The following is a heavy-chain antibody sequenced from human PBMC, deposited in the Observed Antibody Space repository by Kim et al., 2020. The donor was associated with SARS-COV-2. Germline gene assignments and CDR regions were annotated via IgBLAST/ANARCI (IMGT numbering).Heavy chain of an antibody. D-gene: IGHD5-18*01. J-gene: IGHJ4*02. CDR3: AKDGGYSYGYIDF. V-gene: IGHV3-9*01. Sequence: GYADSVKCRVTISRENAKHSLFLQMNSRRAEDTALYYCAKDGGYSYGYIDFWGQGALVTVSS.